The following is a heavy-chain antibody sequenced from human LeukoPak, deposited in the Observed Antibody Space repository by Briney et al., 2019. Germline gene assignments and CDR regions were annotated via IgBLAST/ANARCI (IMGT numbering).Heavy chain of an antibody. CDR1: GGSITTGGYY. Sequence: SETLSLTCTVSGGSITTGGYYWSWIRQHPEKGLEWIGYIYYNGSTYYNPSLKSRVTISLDTSKNQFSLKLTSVTAADTAVYYCARGRGDGGFKEDWGQGTLLTVSS. CDR3: ARGRGDGGFKED. J-gene: IGHJ4*02. V-gene: IGHV4-31*03. CDR2: IYYNGST. D-gene: IGHD4-23*01.